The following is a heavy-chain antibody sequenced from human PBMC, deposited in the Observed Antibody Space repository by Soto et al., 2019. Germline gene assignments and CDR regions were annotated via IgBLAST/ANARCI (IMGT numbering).Heavy chain of an antibody. CDR3: ARDPPAITMVRGVITSNWFDT. Sequence: SVKVSCKASGGTFSSYAISWVRQAPGQGLEWMGGIIPIFGTANYAQKFQGRVTITADESTSTAYMELSSLRSEDTAVYYCARDPPAITMVRGVITSNWFDTWGQGTLVTVSS. J-gene: IGHJ5*02. D-gene: IGHD3-10*01. V-gene: IGHV1-69*13. CDR2: IIPIFGTA. CDR1: GGTFSSYA.